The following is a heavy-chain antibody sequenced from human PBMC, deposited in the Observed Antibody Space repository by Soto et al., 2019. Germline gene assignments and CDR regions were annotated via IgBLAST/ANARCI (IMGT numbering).Heavy chain of an antibody. J-gene: IGHJ4*02. CDR3: AKDRPRRTSGYFFDY. CDR2: IKSKPDGGTI. V-gene: IGHV3-15*07. D-gene: IGHD1-1*01. CDR1: GFIFSNAW. Sequence: GGSLRLSCAGSGFIFSNAWMNWVRQSPGRGLEWVGRIKSKPDGGTIEYAAPVKGRFNILRDDSRNTFYLQMNSLKTEDTAVYYCAKDRPRRTSGYFFDYWGQGTPVTVSS.